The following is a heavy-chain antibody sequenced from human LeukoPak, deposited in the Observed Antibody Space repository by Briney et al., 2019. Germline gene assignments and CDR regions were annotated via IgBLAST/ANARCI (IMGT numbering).Heavy chain of an antibody. CDR1: GFTFSSYS. V-gene: IGHV3-21*01. J-gene: IGHJ1*01. D-gene: IGHD6-13*01. CDR2: ISNDAKYI. CDR3: TTPAAGPRAEYSQY. Sequence: GGSLRFSCAASGFTFSSYSMNWVRQAPGKGLEWVSSISNDAKYIYYADSLKGRFTVSRDNAKNSLYLQMNSLAVEDTAVYYCTTPAAGPRAEYSQYWGQGTQVTVSS.